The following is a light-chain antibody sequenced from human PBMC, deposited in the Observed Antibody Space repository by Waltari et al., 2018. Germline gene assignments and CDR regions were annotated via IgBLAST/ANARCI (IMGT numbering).Light chain of an antibody. CDR1: QSVATS. V-gene: IGKV1-39*01. Sequence: IQMTQSPSSLSSSVGDRVTITCRASQSVATSLNWYHQEPGKAPKLLIYDASSLHSGVPSRFSGSGSGTDFTLTIYSLQPEDFGTYYCQQSHGFPYSFGQGTNLEI. CDR2: DAS. J-gene: IGKJ2*03. CDR3: QQSHGFPYS.